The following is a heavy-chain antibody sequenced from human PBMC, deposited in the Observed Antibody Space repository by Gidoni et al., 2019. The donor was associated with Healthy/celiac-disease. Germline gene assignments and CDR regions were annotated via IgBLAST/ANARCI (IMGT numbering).Heavy chain of an antibody. Sequence: EVQLLESGVGLVQPGGSLRLSCAASGFTFSSYAMSWVRQAPGKGLEWVSAISGSGGSTYYADSVKGRFTISRDNSKNTLYLQMNSLRAEDTAVYYCAKLIAAAGAFDYWGQGTLVTVSS. J-gene: IGHJ4*02. CDR2: ISGSGGST. V-gene: IGHV3-23*01. CDR1: GFTFSSYA. D-gene: IGHD6-13*01. CDR3: AKLIAAAGAFDY.